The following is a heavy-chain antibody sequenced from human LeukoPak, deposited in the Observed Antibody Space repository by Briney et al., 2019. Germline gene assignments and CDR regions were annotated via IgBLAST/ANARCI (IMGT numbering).Heavy chain of an antibody. V-gene: IGHV3-74*01. CDR2: INSDGSST. J-gene: IGHJ4*02. Sequence: PGGSLRLSCAASGFTFSRYWMHWVRQAPGKGLVWVSRINSDGSSTTYADSVKGRFTISRDIAKNTLYLQMSSLRADDTAVYYCARESGGYNYLFDYWGQGTLVTVSS. CDR3: ARESGGYNYLFDY. D-gene: IGHD5-18*01. CDR1: GFTFSRYW.